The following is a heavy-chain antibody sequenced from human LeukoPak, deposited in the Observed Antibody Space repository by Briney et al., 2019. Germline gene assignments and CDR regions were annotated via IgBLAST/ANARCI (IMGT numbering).Heavy chain of an antibody. CDR1: GFTFSSYS. V-gene: IGHV3-21*01. J-gene: IGHJ4*02. D-gene: IGHD6-13*01. Sequence: GGSLRLSCAASGFTFSSYSMNWVGQAPGKGLEWVSSISSSSSYIYYADSVKGRFTISRDNAKNSLYLQMNSLRAEDTAVYYCARDPTPRIAAAGTGVLDYWGQGTLVTVSS. CDR2: ISSSSSYI. CDR3: ARDPTPRIAAAGTGVLDY.